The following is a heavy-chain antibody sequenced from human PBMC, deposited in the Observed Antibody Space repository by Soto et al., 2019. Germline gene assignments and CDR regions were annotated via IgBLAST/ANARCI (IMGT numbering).Heavy chain of an antibody. CDR3: ARGGIYYDILTGPYYFDN. Sequence: RASVKVSCKASGYTFSGYNIHWVRQAPGQGLEWMGWINGNTGVIKYAQKFQGRVSMTRDTSIRTVYVELSGLTSDDTAVYYCARGGIYYDILTGPYYFDNWGQGTLVTVSS. D-gene: IGHD3-9*01. CDR2: INGNTGVI. V-gene: IGHV1-2*02. J-gene: IGHJ4*02. CDR1: GYTFSGYN.